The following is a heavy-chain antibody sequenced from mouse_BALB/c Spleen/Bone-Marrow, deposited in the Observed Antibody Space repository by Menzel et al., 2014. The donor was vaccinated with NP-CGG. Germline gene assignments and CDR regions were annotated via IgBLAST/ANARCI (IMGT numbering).Heavy chain of an antibody. CDR1: GYTFTSYW. Sequence: QVQLKQSGAELAKPGASVKMSCKASGYTFTSYWMRWVKQRPGQGLEWIGYINPSTGYTEYNQKFKDKATLTADKSSSTAYMQLSSLTSEDSAVYYCARSGGYDGFSYWGQGTTLTVSS. CDR2: INPSTGYT. J-gene: IGHJ2*01. D-gene: IGHD2-2*01. CDR3: ARSGGYDGFSY. V-gene: IGHV1-7*01.